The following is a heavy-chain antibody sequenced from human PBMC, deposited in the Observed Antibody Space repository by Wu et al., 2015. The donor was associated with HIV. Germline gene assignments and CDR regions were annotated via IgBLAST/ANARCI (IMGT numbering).Heavy chain of an antibody. Sequence: QVQLVQSGAEVKKPGASVKVSCKVSGYTLTELSMHWVRQAPGKGLEWMGGFDPEDGETIYAQKFQGRVTMTEDTSTDTAYMELSSLRSEDTAVYYCATFKVYCGGDCSLAGNAFDIWGQGTMVTVSS. CDR2: FDPEDGET. CDR3: ATFKVYCGGDCSLAGNAFDI. J-gene: IGHJ3*02. CDR1: GYTLTELS. D-gene: IGHD2-21*01. V-gene: IGHV1-24*01.